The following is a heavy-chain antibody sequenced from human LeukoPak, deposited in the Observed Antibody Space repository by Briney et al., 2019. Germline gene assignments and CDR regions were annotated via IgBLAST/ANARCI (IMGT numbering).Heavy chain of an antibody. V-gene: IGHV4-61*02. D-gene: IGHD3-22*01. Sequence: SQTLSLTCTVSGGSISSGSYYWSWIRQPAGKGLEWIGRVYSSGSTDYNPSLKSRLSISVDTSKIQFSLRLSSVTVADTAVYYCARGDSSGYTPLPFDYWGQGTLVTVSS. CDR1: GGSISSGSYY. J-gene: IGHJ4*02. CDR3: ARGDSSGYTPLPFDY. CDR2: VYSSGST.